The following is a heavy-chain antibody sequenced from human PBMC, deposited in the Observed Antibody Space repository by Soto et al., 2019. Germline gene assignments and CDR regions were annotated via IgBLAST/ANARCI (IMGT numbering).Heavy chain of an antibody. D-gene: IGHD3-3*01. CDR2: IWYDGSNK. J-gene: IGHJ2*01. V-gene: IGHV3-33*01. CDR3: ARNFRDYDFWSGYSVGLNFDL. Sequence: PGGSLRLSCAASGFTFSSYGMHWVRQAPGKGLEWVAVIWYDGSNKYYADSVKGRFTISRGNSKNTLYLQMNSLRAEDTAVYYCARNFRDYDFWSGYSVGLNFDLWGRGTLVTVSS. CDR1: GFTFSSYG.